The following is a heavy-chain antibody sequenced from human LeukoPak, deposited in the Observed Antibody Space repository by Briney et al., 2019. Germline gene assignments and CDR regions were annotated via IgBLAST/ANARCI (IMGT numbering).Heavy chain of an antibody. Sequence: SETLSLTCTVSGGSLSSSSYYWGWIRQPPGKGLEWIGSIYYSGSTYYNPSLKSRVTIPVGTSKNQFSLTLSSVTAADTAVYYCARRATGVVPAASGSGDDAFDIWGQGTMVTVSS. D-gene: IGHD2-2*01. J-gene: IGHJ3*02. CDR2: IYYSGST. CDR3: ARRATGVVPAASGSGDDAFDI. CDR1: GGSLSSSSYY. V-gene: IGHV4-39*01.